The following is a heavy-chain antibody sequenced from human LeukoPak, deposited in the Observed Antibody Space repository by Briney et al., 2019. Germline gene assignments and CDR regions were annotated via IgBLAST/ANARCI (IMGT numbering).Heavy chain of an antibody. J-gene: IGHJ4*02. CDR1: GGSISSGGYY. CDR2: IYYSGST. Sequence: SETLSLTCTASGGSISSGGYYWSWIRQHPGKGLEWIGYIYYSGSTYYNPSLKSRVTISVDTSKNQFSLKLSSVTAADTAVYYCTTDVWVATRSDYWGQGTLVTVSS. CDR3: TTDVWVATRSDY. V-gene: IGHV4-31*03. D-gene: IGHD6-6*01.